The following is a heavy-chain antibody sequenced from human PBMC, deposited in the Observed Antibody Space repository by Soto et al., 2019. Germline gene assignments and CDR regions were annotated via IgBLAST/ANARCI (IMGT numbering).Heavy chain of an antibody. J-gene: IGHJ3*01. V-gene: IGHV4-39*01. D-gene: IGHD3-9*01. Sequence: QLQLQESGPGLVKPSATLSLTCTVSGDSLSSSTYYWGWIRQPPGKGLEWIGSIQYSGNTYYNPSLKSRLTTSVDTSKNQLSLKLSYVTDADTAVYYCAKAMTGAKRTFDVWGPGTMVTVSS. CDR3: AKAMTGAKRTFDV. CDR2: IQYSGNT. CDR1: GDSLSSSTYY.